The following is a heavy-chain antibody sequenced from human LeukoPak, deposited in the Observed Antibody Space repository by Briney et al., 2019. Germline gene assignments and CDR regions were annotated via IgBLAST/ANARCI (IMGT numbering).Heavy chain of an antibody. J-gene: IGHJ6*03. CDR1: GGSISSTTYY. CDR2: VYYGETT. V-gene: IGHV4-39*01. CDR3: ARHEASYFYYYMGV. Sequence: ASAALSLTCTVSGGSISSTTYYWAWIRQPPGMGLEWIGSVYYGETTYYNPSLESRVTISVDTSKNQFSLRLNSVTAADTAVYYCARHEASYFYYYMGVWGAGTTVTVSS.